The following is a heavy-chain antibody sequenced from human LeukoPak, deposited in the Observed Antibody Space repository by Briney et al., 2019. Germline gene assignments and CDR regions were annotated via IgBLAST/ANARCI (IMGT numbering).Heavy chain of an antibody. J-gene: IGHJ4*02. V-gene: IGHV1-2*06. D-gene: IGHD6-13*01. CDR2: INLNSGGT. CDR1: GYTFTGYY. Sequence: ASVKVSCKASGYTFTGYYMHWVRQAPGQGLEWMGRINLNSGGTNYAQKFQGRVTMTRDTSISTAYMELSRLRSDDTAVYYCAREDGSSWFAGGLNYWGQGTLVTVSS. CDR3: AREDGSSWFAGGLNY.